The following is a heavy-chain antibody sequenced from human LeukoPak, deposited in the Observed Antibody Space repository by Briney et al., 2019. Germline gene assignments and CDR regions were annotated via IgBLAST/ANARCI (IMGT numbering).Heavy chain of an antibody. CDR1: GFTVSSNY. V-gene: IGHV3-66*01. D-gene: IGHD6-13*01. CDR2: IYSGGST. CDR3: AACITTLGTLDY. J-gene: IGHJ4*02. Sequence: GGSLRLSCAASGFTVSSNYMSWVRQAPGKGLEWVSVIYSGGSTYYADSVKGRFTISRDNSKNTLYLQMNSLRAEDTAVYYCAACITTLGTLDYWGQGTLVTVSS.